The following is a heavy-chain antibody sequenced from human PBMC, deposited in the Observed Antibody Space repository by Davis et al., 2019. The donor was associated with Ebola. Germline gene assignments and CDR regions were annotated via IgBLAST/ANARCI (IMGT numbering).Heavy chain of an antibody. J-gene: IGHJ6*02. CDR1: GFTFSSYS. CDR3: ARDLYYGMDV. D-gene: IGHD3-16*01. Sequence: GESLKISCAASGFTFSSYSMNWVRQAPGKGLEWVSSISRSSSYIYYADSVKGRFTISRDNAKNTLYLQMNSLRAEDTAVYYCARDLYYGMDVWGQGATVTVSS. V-gene: IGHV3-21*01. CDR2: ISRSSSYI.